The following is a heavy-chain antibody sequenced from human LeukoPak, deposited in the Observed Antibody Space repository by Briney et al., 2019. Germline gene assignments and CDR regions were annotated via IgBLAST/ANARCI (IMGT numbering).Heavy chain of an antibody. D-gene: IGHD1-26*01. V-gene: IGHV4-61*08. CDR1: GGSIRSVGYY. Sequence: SETLSLTCTVSGGSIRSVGYYWSWIRQPPGKGLEWIGYIYYSGSTNYNPSLKSRVTISVDTSKNQFSLKLSSVTAADTAVYYCARDMGRSWENWFDPWGQGTLVTVSS. CDR3: ARDMGRSWENWFDP. J-gene: IGHJ5*02. CDR2: IYYSGST.